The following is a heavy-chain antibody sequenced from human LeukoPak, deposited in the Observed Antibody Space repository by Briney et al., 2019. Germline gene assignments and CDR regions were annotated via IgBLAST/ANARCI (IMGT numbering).Heavy chain of an antibody. J-gene: IGHJ4*02. D-gene: IGHD3-22*01. CDR3: ARLPSYYYDSSGYSGRVY. V-gene: IGHV4-34*01. Sequence: SETLSLTCAVYGGSFSGYYWSWIRQPPGKGLEWIGEINHSGSTNYNPSLKSRVTISVDTSKNQFSLKLSSVTAADTAVYYCARLPSYYYDSSGYSGRVYWGQGTLVTVSS. CDR2: INHSGST. CDR1: GGSFSGYY.